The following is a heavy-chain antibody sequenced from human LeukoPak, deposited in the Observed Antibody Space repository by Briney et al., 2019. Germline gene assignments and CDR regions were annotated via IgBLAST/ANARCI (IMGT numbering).Heavy chain of an antibody. CDR3: ARRQGCSSTSCPPDS. CDR2: INPGESYT. J-gene: IGHJ4*02. CDR1: GYSFTTYW. Sequence: GESLKISCRGSGYSFTTYWIGWVRQMPGKGLEWMGIINPGESYTRYSPSFQGQVTMSADKSINTAYLQWSSLKASDTAMYYCARRQGCSSTSCPPDSWGQGTLVTVPP. D-gene: IGHD2-2*01. V-gene: IGHV5-51*01.